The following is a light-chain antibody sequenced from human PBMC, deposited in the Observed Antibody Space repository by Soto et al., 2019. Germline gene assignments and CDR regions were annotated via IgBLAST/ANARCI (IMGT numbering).Light chain of an antibody. Sequence: DIQMTQSPSSLSASVGDRVTITCRASQSIKTYLTWLQQKPGKATKLLIYGASSLQGRVPLRFSGSGSGRDFSLTISSLQPEDFATYYCQQSYSTPRTFGQGTKVEF. V-gene: IGKV1-39*01. CDR2: GAS. CDR3: QQSYSTPRT. J-gene: IGKJ1*01. CDR1: QSIKTY.